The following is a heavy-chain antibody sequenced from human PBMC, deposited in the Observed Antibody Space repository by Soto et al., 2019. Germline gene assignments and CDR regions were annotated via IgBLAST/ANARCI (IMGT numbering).Heavy chain of an antibody. Sequence: QVQLQESGPGLVKPSETLSLTCTVSGGSISSYYWSWIRQPPGKGLEWSGYIYYSGSTNYNPSLMMRVPISVDTSKNQVSLKLSSVHAADTAVYYCARDQLYLWRGWSYGMDVWGQGTTVTVSS. V-gene: IGHV4-59*01. CDR3: ARDQLYLWRGWSYGMDV. D-gene: IGHD2-2*02. CDR1: GGSISSYY. CDR2: IYYSGST. J-gene: IGHJ6*02.